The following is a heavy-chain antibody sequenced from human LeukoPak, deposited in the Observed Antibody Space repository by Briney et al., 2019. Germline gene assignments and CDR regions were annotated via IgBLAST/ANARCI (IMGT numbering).Heavy chain of an antibody. CDR3: ARDTYCSSTSCPADY. CDR1: GFTFSSYW. Sequence: GGSLRLSCAASGFTFSSYWMSWVRQAPGKGLEWVANIKQDGSEKYYVDSVKGRFAISRDNAKNSLYLQMNSLRAEDAAVYYCARDTYCSSTSCPADYWGQGTLVTVSS. V-gene: IGHV3-7*01. CDR2: IKQDGSEK. J-gene: IGHJ4*02. D-gene: IGHD2-2*01.